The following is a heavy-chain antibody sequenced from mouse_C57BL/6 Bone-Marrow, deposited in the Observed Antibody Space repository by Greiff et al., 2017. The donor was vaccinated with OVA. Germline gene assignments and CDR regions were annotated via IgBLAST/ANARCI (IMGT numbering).Heavy chain of an antibody. CDR2: IYPGDGDT. Sequence: QVQLKESGAELVKPGASVKISCKASGYAFSSYWMNWVKQRPGKGLEWIGQIYPGDGDTNYNGKFKGKATLTADKSSSTAYMQLSSLTSEDSAVYFCARSYYYASKSLFDYWGQGTTLTVSS. CDR1: GYAFSSYW. D-gene: IGHD1-1*01. CDR3: ARSYYYASKSLFDY. V-gene: IGHV1-80*01. J-gene: IGHJ2*01.